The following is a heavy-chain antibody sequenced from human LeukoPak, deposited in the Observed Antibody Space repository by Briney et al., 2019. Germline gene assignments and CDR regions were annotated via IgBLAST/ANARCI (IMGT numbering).Heavy chain of an antibody. Sequence: ASVKVSCKASGYTFTIYDMHWVRQAPGQGLEWMGIINPSGGSTSYAQKFQGRVTMTRDTSTSTVYVELSSLRSEDTAVYYCAREGDSGYDSGRRETWLLLIWGQGTLVTVSS. CDR3: AREGDSGYDSGRRETWLLLI. D-gene: IGHD5-12*01. V-gene: IGHV1-46*01. J-gene: IGHJ4*02. CDR2: INPSGGST. CDR1: GYTFTIYD.